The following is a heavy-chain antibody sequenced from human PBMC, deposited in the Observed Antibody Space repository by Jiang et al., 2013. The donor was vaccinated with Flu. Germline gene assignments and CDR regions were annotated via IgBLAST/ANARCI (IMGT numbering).Heavy chain of an antibody. CDR3: ARDRADDSGPGFDV. V-gene: IGHV3-7*05. J-gene: IGHJ3*01. CDR2: INQDGSQR. D-gene: IGHD6-25*01. Sequence: ASREGPEWVASINQDGSQRYSKDSVEGRFTISRDDAKNSLSLQMSSLRAEDTAIYYCARDRADDSGPGFDVWGQGTLVTVSS.